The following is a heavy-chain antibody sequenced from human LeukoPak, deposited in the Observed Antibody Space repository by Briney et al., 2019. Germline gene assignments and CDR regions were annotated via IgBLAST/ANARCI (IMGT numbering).Heavy chain of an antibody. J-gene: IGHJ3*02. Sequence: SETLSLTCTVTGVSISSYYWSWIRQPPGKGLEWIGYISDSGNTIYNPSLKSRVTISEDTSKNQFSLELSSMTAADTAVYYCARLSGSPWIWGQGTMVTVSS. V-gene: IGHV4-59*08. CDR3: ARLSGSPWI. CDR2: ISDSGNT. D-gene: IGHD1-26*01. CDR1: GVSISSYY.